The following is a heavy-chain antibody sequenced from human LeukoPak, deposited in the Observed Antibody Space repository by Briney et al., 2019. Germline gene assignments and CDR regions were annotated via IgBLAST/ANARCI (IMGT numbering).Heavy chain of an antibody. Sequence: PSETLSLTCTVSGGSISSAEYFWSWIRQHPGKGLEWIGYIFYSGSTYYNSSLKSRVTISVDTSKNQFSLKLSSVTAADTAVYYCARGDIVAVRRSAWFDPWGQGTLVTVSS. CDR2: IFYSGST. CDR3: ARGDIVAVRRSAWFDP. J-gene: IGHJ5*02. D-gene: IGHD2-2*01. V-gene: IGHV4-31*03. CDR1: GGSISSAEYF.